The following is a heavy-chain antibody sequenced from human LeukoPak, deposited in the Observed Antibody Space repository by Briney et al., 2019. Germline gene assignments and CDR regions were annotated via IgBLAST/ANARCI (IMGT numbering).Heavy chain of an antibody. D-gene: IGHD3-10*01. CDR1: GFTFSNYA. CDR2: VSGSGANT. CDR3: ARVLGGFPYYYGMDV. Sequence: GGSLRLSCAASGFTFSNYAINWARQAPGKGLEWVSAVSGSGANTYYADSVKGRFTISRDNSKNTLYLQMNSLRAEDTAVYFCARVLGGFPYYYGMDVWGQGTTVTVSS. J-gene: IGHJ6*02. V-gene: IGHV3-23*01.